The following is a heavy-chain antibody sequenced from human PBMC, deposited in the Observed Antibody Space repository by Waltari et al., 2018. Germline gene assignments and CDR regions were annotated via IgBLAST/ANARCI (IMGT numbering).Heavy chain of an antibody. Sequence: QVQLVQSGAEVKKPGASVKVSCKASGYTFTGYYMHWVRPAPGQGLEWMGRINPNSGGTNYAQKFQGRVTMTRDTSISTAYMELSRLRSDDTAVYYCARDSGIAAAQFDYWGQGTLVTVSS. CDR2: INPNSGGT. CDR3: ARDSGIAAAQFDY. CDR1: GYTFTGYY. V-gene: IGHV1-2*06. J-gene: IGHJ4*02. D-gene: IGHD6-13*01.